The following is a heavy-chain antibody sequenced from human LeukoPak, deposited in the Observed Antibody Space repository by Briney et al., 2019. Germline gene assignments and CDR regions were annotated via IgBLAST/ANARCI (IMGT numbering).Heavy chain of an antibody. J-gene: IGHJ4*02. V-gene: IGHV3-21*01. CDR3: AREGGVPFDY. CDR1: GFSFSSYS. D-gene: IGHD2-2*01. CDR2: IRSSSNYI. Sequence: GGSLRLSCAASGFSFSSYSMNWVRQAPGRGLEWVSSIRSSSNYIYYADSVRGRFTISRDNAKNSLYLQMNSLRDEDTAVYYCAREGGVPFDYWGQGTLVSVSS.